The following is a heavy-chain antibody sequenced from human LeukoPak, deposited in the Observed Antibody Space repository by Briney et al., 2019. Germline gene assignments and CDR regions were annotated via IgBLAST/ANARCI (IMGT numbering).Heavy chain of an antibody. CDR2: IYYSGST. V-gene: IGHV4-59*01. CDR3: ARTANGWYFDY. J-gene: IGHJ4*02. CDR1: GGSISMYY. Sequence: PSETLSLTCTVSGGSISMYYWSWIRQPPGKGLEGIGYIYYSGSTNYNPSLKSRVTISVDTSKNQFSLRLSSVTAADTAAYYCARTANGWYFDYWGQGTLVTVSS. D-gene: IGHD6-19*01.